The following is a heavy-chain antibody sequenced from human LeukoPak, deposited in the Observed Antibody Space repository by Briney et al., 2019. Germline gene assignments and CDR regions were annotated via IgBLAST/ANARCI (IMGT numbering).Heavy chain of an antibody. J-gene: IGHJ6*03. CDR3: ARAFTPKSTIFDFYYYYYYMDV. CDR1: GFIFSSYW. D-gene: IGHD3-3*01. CDR2: IKQDGSEK. Sequence: GGSLRLSCAASGFIFSSYWMSWVRQAPGKGLEWVANIKQDGSEKYYVDSVKGRFTISRDNAKNSLYLQMNSLRAEDTAVYYCARAFTPKSTIFDFYYYYYYMDVWGKGTTVTVSS. V-gene: IGHV3-7*01.